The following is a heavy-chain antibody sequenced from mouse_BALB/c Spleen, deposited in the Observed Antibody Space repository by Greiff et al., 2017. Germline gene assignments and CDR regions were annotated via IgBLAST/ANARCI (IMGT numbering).Heavy chain of an antibody. J-gene: IGHJ4*01. CDR2: ISSGSSTI. Sequence: EVQGVESGGGLVQPGGSRKLSCAASGFTFSSFGMHWVRQAPEKGLEWVAYISSGSSTIYYADTVKGRFTISRDNPKNTLFLQMTSLRSEDTAMFDCASLVYYRYDVWYYAMDYWGQGTSVTVSA. CDR3: ASLVYYRYDVWYYAMDY. V-gene: IGHV5-17*02. D-gene: IGHD2-14*01. CDR1: GFTFSSFG.